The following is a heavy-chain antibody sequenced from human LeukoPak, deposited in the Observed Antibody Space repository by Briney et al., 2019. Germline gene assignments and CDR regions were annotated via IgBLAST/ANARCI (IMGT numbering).Heavy chain of an antibody. CDR1: GGSISTYY. D-gene: IGHD3-10*01. V-gene: IGHV4-59*12. J-gene: IGHJ4*02. CDR3: ARDTYYSGSGTYFEDYFDS. CDR2: IHGSGET. Sequence: SVTLSLTCTVSGGSISTYYWSWIRQPPGEGLEWIGHIHGSGETNYNPSLKSRVTMSPDTSRNQFSLKVNSVTAADTAVHYCARDTYYSGSGTYFEDYFDSWGQGILVTVSS.